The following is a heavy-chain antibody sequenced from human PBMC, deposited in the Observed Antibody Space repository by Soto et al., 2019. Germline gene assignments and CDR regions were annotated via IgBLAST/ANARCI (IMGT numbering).Heavy chain of an antibody. CDR3: ARRVVPAAYFDY. CDR2: IYYSGST. V-gene: IGHV4-59*08. J-gene: IGHJ4*02. D-gene: IGHD2-2*01. Sequence: PSETLSLTCTVSGDSISSDYWSWIRQPPGKRLEWIGYIYYSGSTYYNPSLKSRVTISVDTSKNQFSLKLSSVTAADTAVYYCARRVVPAAYFDYWGQGTLVTVSS. CDR1: GDSISSDY.